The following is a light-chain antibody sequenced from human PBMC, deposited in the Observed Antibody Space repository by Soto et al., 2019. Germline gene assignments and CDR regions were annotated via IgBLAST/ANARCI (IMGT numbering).Light chain of an antibody. CDR3: STYAGGVA. CDR1: SSDVGSYNL. CDR2: EGN. V-gene: IGLV2-23*01. J-gene: IGLJ2*01. Sequence: QSALTQPASVSGSPGQSITISCTGTSSDVGSYNLVSWYQHHPGKAPKLIIYEGNNRPSGISSRFSGSKSGNTASLTISGLQAEDEADYYCSTYAGGVAFGGGPKVTVL.